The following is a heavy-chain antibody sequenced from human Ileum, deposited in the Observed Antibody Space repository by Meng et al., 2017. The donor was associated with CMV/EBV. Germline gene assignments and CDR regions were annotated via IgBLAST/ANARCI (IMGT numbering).Heavy chain of an antibody. D-gene: IGHD2-2*01. J-gene: IGHJ5*02. Sequence: TKYDINWVRQATGQGLEWMGWMNPNSGHTGSAQKFQGRVTMTRNTSITTAYMELSSLRSDDTAVYYCTRDLRGGYQGMGELRNNWFDPWGQGTLVTVSS. V-gene: IGHV1-8*01. CDR3: TRDLRGGYQGMGELRNNWFDP. CDR1: TKYD. CDR2: MNPNSGHT.